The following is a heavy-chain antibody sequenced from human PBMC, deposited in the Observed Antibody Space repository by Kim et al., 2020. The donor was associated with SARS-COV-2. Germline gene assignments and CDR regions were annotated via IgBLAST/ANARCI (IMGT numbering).Heavy chain of an antibody. CDR3: ATLYGSGSYYAGIDDY. D-gene: IGHD3-10*01. J-gene: IGHJ4*02. Sequence: SVKGRFTNSRDNSKNTLYLQMNSLRAEDTAVYYCATLYGSGSYYAGIDDYWGQGTLVTVSS. V-gene: IGHV3-30*03.